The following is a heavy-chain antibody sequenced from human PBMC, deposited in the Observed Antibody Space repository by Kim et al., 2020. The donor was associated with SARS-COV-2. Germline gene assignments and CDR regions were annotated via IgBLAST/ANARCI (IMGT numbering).Heavy chain of an antibody. CDR1: GFSVSSYW. D-gene: IGHD3-10*01. CDR3: SRDTFGSEDY. V-gene: IGHV3-74*03. CDR2: INEDGRTT. J-gene: IGHJ4*02. Sequence: GGSLRLSCAASGFSVSSYWMHWVRQGPGKGLEWVARINEDGRTTTYAGSVKGRFTISRDSAKNTLVLQMNSLGAEDTAFYFCSRDTFGSEDYWGQGTLVTVSS.